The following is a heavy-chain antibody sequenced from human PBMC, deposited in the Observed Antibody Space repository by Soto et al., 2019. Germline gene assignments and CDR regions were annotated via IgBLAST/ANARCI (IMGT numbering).Heavy chain of an antibody. CDR1: GGSMSSYH. CDR2: IHHSGST. CDR3: AREYSYGFFDY. Sequence: PSETLSLTCTVSGGSMSSYHWSWIRQPPGKGLEWIAYIHHSGSTNYNPSLKSRVTISVDTSKNQFSLKLSSVTAADTAVYYCAREYSYGFFDYWGQGTLVTVSS. D-gene: IGHD5-18*01. V-gene: IGHV4-59*01. J-gene: IGHJ4*02.